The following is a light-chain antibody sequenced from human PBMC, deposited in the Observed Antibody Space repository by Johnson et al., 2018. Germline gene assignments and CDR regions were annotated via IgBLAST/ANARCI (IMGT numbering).Light chain of an antibody. J-gene: IGLJ1*01. CDR3: CTWDSSPSAGKG. CDR1: SSNIGNNY. CDR2: ENN. Sequence: QSVLTQPPSVSAAPGQKVTISCSGSSSNIGNNYVSWYQQLPGTAPKLLIYENNKRPSGIPDRFSGSKSGTSATLGITGLQTGDGADYYGCTWDSSPSAGKGIGTATKVTGL. V-gene: IGLV1-51*02.